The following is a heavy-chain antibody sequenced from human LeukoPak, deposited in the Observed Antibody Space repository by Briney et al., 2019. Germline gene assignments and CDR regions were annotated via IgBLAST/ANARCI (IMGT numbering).Heavy chain of an antibody. D-gene: IGHD2-21*01. Sequence: SVKVSCKASGYTFTGYYMHWVRQAPGQGREWMGWIKPNRGGTNYAQKFQGRVTMTRDTSISTAYMELSRLRSDDTAVYYCATGEEVDYWGQGTLVTVSS. CDR1: GYTFTGYY. CDR3: ATGEEVDY. CDR2: IKPNRGGT. V-gene: IGHV1-2*02. J-gene: IGHJ4*02.